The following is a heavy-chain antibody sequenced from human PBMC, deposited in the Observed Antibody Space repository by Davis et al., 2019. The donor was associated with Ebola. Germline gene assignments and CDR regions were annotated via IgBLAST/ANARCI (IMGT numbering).Heavy chain of an antibody. CDR3: AGTVTGIDY. CDR1: GGSISSYY. CDR2: IYYSGST. J-gene: IGHJ4*02. Sequence: SEILSLTCTVSGGSISSYYWSWIRQPPGKGLEWIGYIYYSGSTNYNPSLKSRVTISVDTSKNQFSLKLSSVTAADTAVYYCAGTVTGIDYWGQGTLVTVSS. D-gene: IGHD4-17*01. V-gene: IGHV4-59*08.